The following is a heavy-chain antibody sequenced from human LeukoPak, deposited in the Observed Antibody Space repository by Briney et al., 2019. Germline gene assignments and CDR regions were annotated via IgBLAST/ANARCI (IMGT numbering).Heavy chain of an antibody. J-gene: IGHJ4*02. V-gene: IGHV3-15*07. CDR2: IKSKTDGGTT. Sequence: PGGSLRLSCAASGFSFTYAWMNWVRQAPGKGLEWVGRIKSKTDGGTTDYAAPVKGRFTISRDDSKNTLYLQMNSLKTEDTAVYYCTTDLVLYDYVWGSYRYTVDYWGQGTLVTVSS. CDR3: TTDLVLYDYVWGSYRYTVDY. CDR1: GFSFTYAW. D-gene: IGHD3-16*02.